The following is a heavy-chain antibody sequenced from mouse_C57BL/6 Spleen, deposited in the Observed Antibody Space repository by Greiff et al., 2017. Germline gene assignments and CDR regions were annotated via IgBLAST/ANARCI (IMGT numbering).Heavy chain of an antibody. V-gene: IGHV3-6*01. Sequence: ESGPGLVKPSQSLSLSCSVTGYSITSGYYWIWIRQFPGNILGWMGLISYDGSNNYNPSLKNRISITRDTSKNQFFLKLNSLTSEDTATYYCASGSNYGYYYAMDYWGQVASVTVS. J-gene: IGHJ4*01. CDR1: GYSITSGYY. D-gene: IGHD2-5*01. CDR2: ISYDGSN. CDR3: ASGSNYGYYYAMDY.